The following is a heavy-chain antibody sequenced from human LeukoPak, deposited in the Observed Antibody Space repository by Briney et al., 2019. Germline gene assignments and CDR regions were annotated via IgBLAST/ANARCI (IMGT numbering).Heavy chain of an antibody. J-gene: IGHJ4*02. CDR1: DGSDGSISSFY. V-gene: IGHV4-4*07. D-gene: IGHD3-10*01. CDR3: ARGYGSGSFPLDY. Sequence: PSETLSLTCTVSDGSDGSISSFYWSWIRQPAGKGLEWIGRISTSGTTNYSPSLKSRVTMSVDSSKNQFSLSLSSVTAADTAVYYCARGYGSGSFPLDYWGQGTLVTVSS. CDR2: ISTSGTT.